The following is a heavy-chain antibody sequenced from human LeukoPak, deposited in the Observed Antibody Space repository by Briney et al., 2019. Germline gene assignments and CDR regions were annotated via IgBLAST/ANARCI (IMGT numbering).Heavy chain of an antibody. Sequence: GGSLRLSCAASGFTFSSYAMSWVRQAPGKGLEWVSAISGSGGSTYYADSVKGRFTISRDNSKNTPYLQMNSLRAEDTAVYYCAKDLSRGCSGGSCYSYYYGMDVWGQGTTVTVSS. D-gene: IGHD2-15*01. J-gene: IGHJ6*02. CDR2: ISGSGGST. CDR1: GFTFSSYA. CDR3: AKDLSRGCSGGSCYSYYYGMDV. V-gene: IGHV3-23*01.